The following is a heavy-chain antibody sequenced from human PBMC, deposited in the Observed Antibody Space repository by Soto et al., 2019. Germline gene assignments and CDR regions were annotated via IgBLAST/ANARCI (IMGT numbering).Heavy chain of an antibody. CDR3: ARGIQLWLVDVPFDY. CDR2: ISYDGSNK. J-gene: IGHJ4*02. Sequence: QVQLVESGGGVVQPGRSLRLSCAASGFTFSSYAMHWVRQAPGKGLEWVAVISYDGSNKYYADSVKGRFTISRDNSKNTLYLQMNSLRAEDTAVYYCARGIQLWLVDVPFDYWGQGTLVTVSS. D-gene: IGHD5-18*01. CDR1: GFTFSSYA. V-gene: IGHV3-30-3*01.